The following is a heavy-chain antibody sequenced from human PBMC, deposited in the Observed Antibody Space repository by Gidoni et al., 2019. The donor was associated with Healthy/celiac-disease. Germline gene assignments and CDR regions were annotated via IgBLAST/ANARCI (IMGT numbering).Heavy chain of an antibody. V-gene: IGHV1-8*01. CDR2: MNPNSVNT. D-gene: IGHD2-2*01. CDR1: GYTFTSYD. Sequence: QVQLVKSGAEVKKPGASVKVSCKASGYTFTSYDINWVRQATGQGLEWMGWMNPNSVNTGYAQKFQGRVTMTRNTSISTAYMELSSLISYDTAVYYCARGRDIVVVPAALSDYYGMDVWGQGTTVTVSS. CDR3: ARGRDIVVVPAALSDYYGMDV. J-gene: IGHJ6*02.